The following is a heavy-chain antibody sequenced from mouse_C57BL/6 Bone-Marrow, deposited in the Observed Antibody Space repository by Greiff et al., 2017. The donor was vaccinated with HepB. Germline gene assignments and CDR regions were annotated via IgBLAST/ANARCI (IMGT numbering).Heavy chain of an antibody. CDR2: IDPSDSYT. CDR1: GYTFTSYW. J-gene: IGHJ3*01. V-gene: IGHV1-59*01. CDR3: ARKLPFAY. Sequence: QVQLKESGAELVRPGTSVKLSCKASGYTFTSYWMHWVKQRPGQGLEWIGVIDPSDSYTNYNQKFKGKATLTVDKSSSTAYMQLSSLTSEDSAVYYCARKLPFAYWGQGTLVTVSA.